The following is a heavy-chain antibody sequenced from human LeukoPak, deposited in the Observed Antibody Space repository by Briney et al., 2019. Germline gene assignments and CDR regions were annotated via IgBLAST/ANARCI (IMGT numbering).Heavy chain of an antibody. V-gene: IGHV4-38-2*02. CDR3: AREAQGWFDP. Sequence: SETLSLTCTVSGYSISSGYYWGWIRRPPGKGLEWIGSIYHSGSTYYNPSLKSRVTISVDTSKNQFSLKLSSVTAADTAVYYCAREAQGWFDPWGQGTLVIVSS. CDR1: GYSISSGYY. CDR2: IYHSGST. J-gene: IGHJ5*02.